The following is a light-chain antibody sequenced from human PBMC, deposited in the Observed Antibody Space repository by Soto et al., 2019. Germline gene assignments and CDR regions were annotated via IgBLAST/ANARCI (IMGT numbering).Light chain of an antibody. V-gene: IGLV2-14*01. CDR1: SSDVGGYNY. CDR2: DVS. Sequence: QSVLNQPASVSGSPGLCITISCTGTSSDVGGYNYVSWYQQHPGKAPKLMIYDVSSRPSGVSNRFSGSKSGNTASLTISWLQAEDEADYYCSSYTSSSTYVFGTGTKVTVL. CDR3: SSYTSSSTYV. J-gene: IGLJ1*01.